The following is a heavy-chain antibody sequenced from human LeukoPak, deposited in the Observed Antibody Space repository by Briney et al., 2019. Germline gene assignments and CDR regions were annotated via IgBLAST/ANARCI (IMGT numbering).Heavy chain of an antibody. CDR1: GDSISSSSYY. CDR3: ARYSSSWSSFDY. Sequence: SSETLSLTCTVSGDSISSSSYYWSWIRQPPGKGLEWIGYIYYSGSTNYNPSLKSRVTISVDTSKNQFSLKLSSVTAADTAVYYCARYSSSWSSFDYWGQGTLVTVSS. D-gene: IGHD6-13*01. V-gene: IGHV4-61*01. J-gene: IGHJ4*02. CDR2: IYYSGST.